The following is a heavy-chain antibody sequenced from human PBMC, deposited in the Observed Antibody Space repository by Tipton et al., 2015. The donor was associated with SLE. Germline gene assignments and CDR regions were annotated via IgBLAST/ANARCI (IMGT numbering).Heavy chain of an antibody. CDR3: ARAAPGDYFDY. D-gene: IGHD1-26*01. J-gene: IGHJ4*02. V-gene: IGHV4-30-2*01. CDR2: IYHSGST. CDR1: GGSISSGGYS. Sequence: TLSLTCAVSGGSISSGGYSWSWIRQPPGKGLEWIGYIYHSGSTYYNPSLKSRVTISVDRSKNQFSLKLSSVTAADTAVYYCARAAPGDYFDYWGQGTLVTVSS.